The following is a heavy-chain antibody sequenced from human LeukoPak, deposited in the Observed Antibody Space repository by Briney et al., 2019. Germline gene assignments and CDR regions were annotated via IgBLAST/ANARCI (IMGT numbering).Heavy chain of an antibody. J-gene: IGHJ4*02. CDR3: ARGLRSSGYTY. CDR2: VNPSGGAT. CDR1: GYTFTSYG. V-gene: IGHV1-46*01. D-gene: IGHD3-22*01. Sequence: GASVKVSCKASGYTFTSYGISWVRQAPGQGLEWMGVVNPSGGATTSAQKFQGRITMTKDTSASTVYMELSSLTSEDTAVYYCARGLRSSGYTYWGQGALVTVSS.